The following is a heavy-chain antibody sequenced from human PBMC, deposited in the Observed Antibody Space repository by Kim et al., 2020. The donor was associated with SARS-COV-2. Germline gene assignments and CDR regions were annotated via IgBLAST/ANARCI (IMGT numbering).Heavy chain of an antibody. CDR2: INHSGST. J-gene: IGHJ4*02. V-gene: IGHV4-34*01. CDR1: GGSFSGYY. Sequence: SETLSLTCAVYGGSFSGYYWSWIRQSPGNGLEWIGEINHSGSTNYNPSLKSRVTISVDTSKNQFSLKLSSVTAADTAVYYCARGAMVRGVNFDYWGQGTL. CDR3: ARGAMVRGVNFDY. D-gene: IGHD3-10*01.